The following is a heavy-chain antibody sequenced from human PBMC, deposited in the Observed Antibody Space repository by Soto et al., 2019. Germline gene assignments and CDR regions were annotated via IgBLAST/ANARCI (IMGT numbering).Heavy chain of an antibody. CDR3: ARVRVFCSSNSCYKRDYYYYGMDV. J-gene: IGHJ6*02. V-gene: IGHV1-2*02. CDR2: INPNSGGT. Sequence: ASVKVSCKASGYTFTGYYMPWVRQAPGQGLEWMGWINPNSGGTNYAQKFQGRVTMTRDTSISTAYMELSRLRSDDTAVYYCARVRVFCSSNSCYKRDYYYYGMDVWGQGTTVTVSS. D-gene: IGHD2-2*02. CDR1: GYTFTGYY.